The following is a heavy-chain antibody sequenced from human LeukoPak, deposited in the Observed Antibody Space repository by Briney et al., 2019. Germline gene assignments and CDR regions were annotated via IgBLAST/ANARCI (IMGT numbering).Heavy chain of an antibody. CDR1: GFTFSSYS. Sequence: GGSLRLSCAASGFTFSSYSMNWVRQAPGKGLEWVSSISSSSSYIYYADSVKGRFTISRDNAKNSLYLQMNSLRAEDTAVYYCARVGSSSSRSVYYYYYMDVWGKGTTVTVSS. CDR2: ISSSSSYI. CDR3: ARVGSSSSRSVYYYYYMDV. J-gene: IGHJ6*03. D-gene: IGHD6-6*01. V-gene: IGHV3-21*01.